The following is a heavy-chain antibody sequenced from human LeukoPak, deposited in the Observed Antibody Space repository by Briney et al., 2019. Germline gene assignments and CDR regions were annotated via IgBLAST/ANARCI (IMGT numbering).Heavy chain of an antibody. D-gene: IGHD3-9*01. V-gene: IGHV4-59*08. Sequence: SETLSLTCTVSGGSISTYYWSWIRQPPGKGLEWIGYIYYIGNTNYTPSLKSRVTISVDTSKNQFSLKLSSVTAADTAVYYCARLYYDILTGYFYLDSWGQGTLVTVSS. CDR1: GGSISTYY. CDR3: ARLYYDILTGYFYLDS. J-gene: IGHJ5*01. CDR2: IYYIGNT.